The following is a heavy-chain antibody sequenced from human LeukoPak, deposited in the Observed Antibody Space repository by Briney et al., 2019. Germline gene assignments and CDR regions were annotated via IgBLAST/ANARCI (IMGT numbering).Heavy chain of an antibody. CDR1: GGSISSYH. J-gene: IGHJ4*02. CDR3: ASLGGTYDY. D-gene: IGHD1-26*01. V-gene: IGHV4-59*08. CDR2: ISDSGST. Sequence: SETPSLTCTVSGGSISSYHWSWVRQPPGKGLEWIGYISDSGSTNYNPSLKSRVTISRDTSKNQVSLKMRFVTAADTAVYFCASLGGTYDYWGQGTLVTVSS.